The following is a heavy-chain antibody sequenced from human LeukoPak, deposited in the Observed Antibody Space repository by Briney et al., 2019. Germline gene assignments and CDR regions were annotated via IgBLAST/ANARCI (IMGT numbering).Heavy chain of an antibody. Sequence: SQTLSLTCAISGDSVSSNSAAWNWIRQSPSRGLEWLGRTYYRSKWYNDYAVSVKSRITINPDTSKNQFSLQLNSVTPEDTAVYYCASSGYSYAHWAPDAFDIWGQGTMVTVSS. CDR2: TYYRSKWYN. CDR3: ASSGYSYAHWAPDAFDI. CDR1: GDSVSSNSAA. J-gene: IGHJ3*02. D-gene: IGHD5-18*01. V-gene: IGHV6-1*01.